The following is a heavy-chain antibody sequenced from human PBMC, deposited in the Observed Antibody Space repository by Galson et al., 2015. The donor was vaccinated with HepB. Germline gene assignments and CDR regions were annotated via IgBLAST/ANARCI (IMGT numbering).Heavy chain of an antibody. V-gene: IGHV4-59*08. D-gene: IGHD5-12*01. CDR2: IYYNGDT. CDR3: ARHPGRGSVGYAFDL. CDR1: HGSINNYY. Sequence: ETLSLSCSVSHGSINNYYWSWIRQSPGNRLEWIGYIYYNGDTTYNPSLGYRVGMSVDTSINQVSLWLTSVTAADTAVYYCARHPGRGSVGYAFDLWGQGTLVTVSA. J-gene: IGHJ4*02.